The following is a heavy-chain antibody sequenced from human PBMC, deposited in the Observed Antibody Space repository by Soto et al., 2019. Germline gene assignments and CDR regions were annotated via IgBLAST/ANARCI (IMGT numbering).Heavy chain of an antibody. D-gene: IGHD1-1*01. CDR3: AKEGPITNWYFDH. V-gene: IGHV3-30*18. Sequence: QVQLVESGGGVVQPGRSLRLSCAASGFTFSSYGMHWVRQAPGKGLEWVTVISYDGKVAYYADSVKGRFTISRDNSKNTLYLQMNSLRTEDTAMYYCAKEGPITNWYFDHWGQGTLVTVSS. CDR1: GFTFSSYG. J-gene: IGHJ4*02. CDR2: ISYDGKVA.